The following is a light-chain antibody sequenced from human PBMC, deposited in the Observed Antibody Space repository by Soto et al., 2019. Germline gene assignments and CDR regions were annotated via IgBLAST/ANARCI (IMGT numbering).Light chain of an antibody. Sequence: EIVLTQSPAPLSLSPGERATLSCRASQSVNSYLAWYQQRPGQAPRLLIHDATSRATGIPARFSGSGSGTDFTLTISSLEPEDFAVYYCQQRTNWPSSTFGQGTRLEIK. J-gene: IGKJ5*01. CDR2: DAT. CDR1: QSVNSY. V-gene: IGKV3-11*01. CDR3: QQRTNWPSST.